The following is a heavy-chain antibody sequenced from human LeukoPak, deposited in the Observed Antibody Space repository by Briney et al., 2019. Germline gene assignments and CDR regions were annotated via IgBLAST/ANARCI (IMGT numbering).Heavy chain of an antibody. V-gene: IGHV3-23*01. CDR1: GFTFSSYE. D-gene: IGHD6-13*01. CDR2: ISGSGGST. Sequence: GGSLRLSCAASGFTFSSYEMNWVRQAPGKGLEWVSAISGSGGSTYYADSVKGRFTISRDNSKNTLYLQMNSLRAEDTAVYYCARAFSSPSEDFDYWGQGTLVTVSS. J-gene: IGHJ4*02. CDR3: ARAFSSPSEDFDY.